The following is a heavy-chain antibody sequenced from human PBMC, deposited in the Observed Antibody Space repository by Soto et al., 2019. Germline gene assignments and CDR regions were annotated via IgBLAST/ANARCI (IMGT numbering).Heavy chain of an antibody. J-gene: IGHJ6*02. Sequence: QMQLVQSAAAVREPGTSVRVSCRASGFDFGSSGIQFLRQTRGRGLEWIGWIVVVSGSTNYARQFQGSVAISRGMSSSTAYLDLYDLKSDDTAVYFCSADHPHMAMGWPVWGQGTTVTVSS. V-gene: IGHV1-58*02. D-gene: IGHD1-26*01. CDR3: SADHPHMAMGWPV. CDR2: IVVVSGST. CDR1: GFDFGSSG.